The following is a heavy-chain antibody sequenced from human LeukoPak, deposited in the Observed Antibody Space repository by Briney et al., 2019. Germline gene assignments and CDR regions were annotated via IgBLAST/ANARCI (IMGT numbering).Heavy chain of an antibody. J-gene: IGHJ6*02. CDR3: ATRDSSSTSYYYYYGMDV. Sequence: PSQTLSLTCTVSGGSISSGGYYWSWIRQHPGKGLEWIGYIYYSGSTYYNPSLKSRVTISVDTSKNQFSLKLSSVTAADTAVYYCATRDSSSTSYYYYYGMDVWGQGTTVTVSS. V-gene: IGHV4-31*03. D-gene: IGHD6-13*01. CDR1: GGSISSGGYY. CDR2: IYYSGST.